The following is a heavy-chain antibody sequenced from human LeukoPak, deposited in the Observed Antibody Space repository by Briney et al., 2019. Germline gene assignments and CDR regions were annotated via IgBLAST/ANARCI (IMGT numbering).Heavy chain of an antibody. CDR1: GFTFSSYW. Sequence: GGSLRLSCAASGFTFSSYWMSWVRQTPGKGLEWVANIKQDGSEKYYVDSVKGRFTISRDNAKNSLYLQMNSLRAEDTALYYCATGGITIFGVVTYPNDWGQGTLVTVSS. CDR3: ATGGITIFGVVTYPND. D-gene: IGHD3-3*01. V-gene: IGHV3-7*03. J-gene: IGHJ4*02. CDR2: IKQDGSEK.